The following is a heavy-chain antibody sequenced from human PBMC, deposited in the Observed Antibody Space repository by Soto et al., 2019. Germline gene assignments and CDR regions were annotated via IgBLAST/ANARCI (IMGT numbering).Heavy chain of an antibody. CDR3: ANAPQGLNGTFDY. D-gene: IGHD1-26*01. Sequence: GGSLRLSCAASGFTFDDYAMHWVRQAPGKGLEWVSGISWNSGSIGYADSVKGRFTISRDNAKNSLYLQMNSLRAEDTALYYCANAPQGLNGTFDYWGQGTLVTVSS. J-gene: IGHJ4*02. V-gene: IGHV3-9*01. CDR1: GFTFDDYA. CDR2: ISWNSGSI.